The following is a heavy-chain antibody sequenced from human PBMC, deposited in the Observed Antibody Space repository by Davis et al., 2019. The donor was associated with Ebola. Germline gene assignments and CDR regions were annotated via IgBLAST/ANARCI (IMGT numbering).Heavy chain of an antibody. CDR3: ASQHWYYGMDV. Sequence: MPSETLSLTCTVSGGSISSSSYYWGWIRQPPGTGLEWIGSIYYSGSTYYNPSLKSRVTISVDTSKNQFSLKLSSVTAADTAVYYCASQHWYYGMDVWGQGTTVTVSS. D-gene: IGHD1-1*01. CDR2: IYYSGST. CDR1: GGSISSSSYY. V-gene: IGHV4-39*01. J-gene: IGHJ6*02.